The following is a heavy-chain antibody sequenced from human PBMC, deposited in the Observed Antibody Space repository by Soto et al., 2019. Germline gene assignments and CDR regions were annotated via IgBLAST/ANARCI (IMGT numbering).Heavy chain of an antibody. V-gene: IGHV4-30-4*01. J-gene: IGHJ4*02. D-gene: IGHD3-10*01. CDR2: TYYGGST. Sequence: QVQLQESGPGLVKPSQTLSLTCTVSGGSISRGNYYWTWIRQPPGKGLEWIGYTYYGGSTSYNPSLQSRIAISVDTSKNQFSLRLNSLTAADTAVYFCARDVGPAYYGSGRPFDNWGQGTLVTVSS. CDR3: ARDVGPAYYGSGRPFDN. CDR1: GGSISRGNYY.